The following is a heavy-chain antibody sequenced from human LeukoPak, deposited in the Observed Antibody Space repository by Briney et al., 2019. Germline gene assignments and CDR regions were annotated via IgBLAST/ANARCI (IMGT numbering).Heavy chain of an antibody. CDR2: IHYSGNT. CDR1: GDSISTSTYY. V-gene: IGHV4-39*07. D-gene: IGHD5/OR15-5a*01. J-gene: IGHJ4*02. CDR3: ALLRRGQQYYFDY. Sequence: SETLSLTCTVSGDSISTSTYYWGWIRQSPGKGLEWIGSIHYSGNTYSNPSLKSRVTISVDTSKNQFSLKLSSVTAADTAVYYCALLRRGQQYYFDYWGQGTLVTVSS.